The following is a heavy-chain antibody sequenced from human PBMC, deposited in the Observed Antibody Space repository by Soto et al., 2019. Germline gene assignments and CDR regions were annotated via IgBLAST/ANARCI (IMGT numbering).Heavy chain of an antibody. D-gene: IGHD6-19*01. CDR2: ISSSSSYI. V-gene: IGHV3-21*01. J-gene: IGHJ6*02. CDR3: ARYRIAVAGYYYGMDV. CDR1: GFTFSSYS. Sequence: GGSLRLSCAASGFTFSSYSMNWVRQAPGKGLEWVSSISSSSSYIYYADPVKGRFTISRDNAKNSLYLQMNSLRAEDTAVYYCARYRIAVAGYYYGMDVWGQGTTVTVSS.